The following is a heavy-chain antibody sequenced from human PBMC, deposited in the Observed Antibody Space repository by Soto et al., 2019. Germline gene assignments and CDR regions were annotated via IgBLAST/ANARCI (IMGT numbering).Heavy chain of an antibody. CDR2: ISYDGSNE. CDR3: AKEGYYYGSGSYYNFDY. CDR1: GFTFSSYG. J-gene: IGHJ4*02. V-gene: IGHV3-30*18. Sequence: QVQLVESGGGVVQPGRSLRLSCAASGFTFSSYGMHWVRQAPGKGLEWVAVISYDGSNEYYADSVKGRFTISRDNSKNTLYLKMNSLRDEDTAVYYCAKEGYYYGSGSYYNFDYWGQGTLVTVSS. D-gene: IGHD3-10*01.